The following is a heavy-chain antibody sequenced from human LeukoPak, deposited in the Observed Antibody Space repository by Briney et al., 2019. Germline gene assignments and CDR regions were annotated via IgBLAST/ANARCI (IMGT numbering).Heavy chain of an antibody. CDR2: IYPSGST. V-gene: IGHV4-4*07. Sequence: SETLSLTCTVSGGSIISYYWSWVRQSAGKGLEWIGRIYPSGSTEYNTSVKSRVTMSVDMSKKQFSLKLTSVTAADTAVYYCARLKFYDSTGYTPGYYMDVWGKGTTVTVSS. D-gene: IGHD3-22*01. CDR3: ARLKFYDSTGYTPGYYMDV. CDR1: GGSIISYY. J-gene: IGHJ6*03.